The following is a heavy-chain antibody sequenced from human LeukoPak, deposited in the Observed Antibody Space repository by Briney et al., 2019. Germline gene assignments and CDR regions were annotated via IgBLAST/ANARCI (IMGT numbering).Heavy chain of an antibody. V-gene: IGHV3-30*04. Sequence: GGSLRLSCAASGFTFSSYAMHWVRQAPGKGLESVSVISYDGSNKYYADSVKGRFTISRDNSKNTLYLQMNSLRAEDTAVYYCAREGLGDWFDPWGQGTLVTVSS. CDR1: GFTFSSYA. CDR2: ISYDGSNK. CDR3: AREGLGDWFDP. J-gene: IGHJ5*02.